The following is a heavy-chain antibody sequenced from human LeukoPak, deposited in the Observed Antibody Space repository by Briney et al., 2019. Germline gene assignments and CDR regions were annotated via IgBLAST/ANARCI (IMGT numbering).Heavy chain of an antibody. CDR1: GGSISTNY. Sequence: SETLSLTCTVSGGSISTNYWIWIRQPPGKGLEWIGYINTGGSNNYNPSFKSRVTISLDTSKNQISLKLSPLTAADTAVYFCARRRDGSNFQYFDLWGRGTQVTVSS. D-gene: IGHD5-24*01. J-gene: IGHJ2*01. CDR2: INTGGSN. CDR3: ARRRDGSNFQYFDL. V-gene: IGHV4-4*09.